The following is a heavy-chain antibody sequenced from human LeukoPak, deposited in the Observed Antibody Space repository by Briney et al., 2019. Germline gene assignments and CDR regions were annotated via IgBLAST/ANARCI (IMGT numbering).Heavy chain of an antibody. Sequence: SETLSLTXTVSGGSIGSYYWSWIRQPPGKGLEWIGYIYYSGSTNYNPSLKSRVTISVDTSKNQFSLKLSSVTAADTAVYYCARAQTIFGVVDDLFGGGVRPKYYFDYWGQGTLVTVSS. CDR1: GGSIGSYY. V-gene: IGHV4-59*01. CDR3: ARAQTIFGVVDDLFGGGVRPKYYFDY. J-gene: IGHJ4*02. D-gene: IGHD3-3*01. CDR2: IYYSGST.